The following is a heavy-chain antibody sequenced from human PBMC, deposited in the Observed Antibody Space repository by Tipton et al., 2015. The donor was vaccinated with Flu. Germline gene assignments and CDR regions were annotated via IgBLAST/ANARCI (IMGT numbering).Heavy chain of an antibody. Sequence: QVQLVQSGAEVKKPGASVKVSCRGSGYTFTGYYMHWVRQAPGHGLEWMGRINPNSGDTNYAQKFQGRVTMTRDASITTAYMELSRLRSDDTAVYYCAREIEADDSGGYGIRYNDYWGQGTLVTVSS. D-gene: IGHD3-22*01. V-gene: IGHV1-2*06. J-gene: IGHJ4*02. CDR2: INPNSGDT. CDR1: GYTFTGYY. CDR3: AREIEADDSGGYGIRYNDY.